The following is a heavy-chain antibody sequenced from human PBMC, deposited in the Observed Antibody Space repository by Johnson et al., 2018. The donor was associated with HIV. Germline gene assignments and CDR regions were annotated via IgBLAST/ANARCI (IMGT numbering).Heavy chain of an antibody. D-gene: IGHD4-23*01. Sequence: QVQLVESGGGVVQPGRSLRLSCAASGFTFSDDYMSWIRQAPGKGLEWVSYISRSGSTSTYADSVKGRFTISRDNTKNSLYLQMNSLRTEDTALYYCVKGRRWLPYGGAFDIWGQGTTVTVSS. CDR2: ISRSGSTS. CDR3: VKGRRWLPYGGAFDI. CDR1: GFTFSDDY. J-gene: IGHJ3*02. V-gene: IGHV3-11*01.